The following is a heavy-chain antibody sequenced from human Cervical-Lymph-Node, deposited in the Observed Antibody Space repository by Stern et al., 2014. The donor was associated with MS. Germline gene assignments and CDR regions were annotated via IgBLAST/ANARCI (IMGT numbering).Heavy chain of an antibody. V-gene: IGHV4-59*01. J-gene: IGHJ5*02. CDR2: IFSSGHT. CDR3: ARVKAQYCSGDKCYGWFDP. Sequence: QVQLQESGPGLVKPSETLSLTCTVSDVSGDSFSSFSWSWIRQPPGKGLEWIASIFSSGHTNYNPSLKSRVTMSADTSKSQFSLTVRSMTPADTAVYFCARVKAQYCSGDKCYGWFDPWGHGTLVTVSS. CDR1: GDSFSSFS. D-gene: IGHD2-15*01.